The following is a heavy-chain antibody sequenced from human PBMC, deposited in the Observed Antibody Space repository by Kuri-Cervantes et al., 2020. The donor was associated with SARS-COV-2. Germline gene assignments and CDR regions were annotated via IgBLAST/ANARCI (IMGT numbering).Heavy chain of an antibody. V-gene: IGHV3-66*03. CDR3: ARDYCTNFMDV. D-gene: IGHD1-1*01. Sequence: GESLKISCAASGFTVSSNYMSWVRQAPGKGLEWVSVIYSCGSTYYADSVKGRFTISRDNSENTLYLQLNSLRAEDTAVYYCARDYCTNFMDVWGQGTTVTVSS. CDR2: IYSCGST. CDR1: GFTVSSNY. J-gene: IGHJ6*02.